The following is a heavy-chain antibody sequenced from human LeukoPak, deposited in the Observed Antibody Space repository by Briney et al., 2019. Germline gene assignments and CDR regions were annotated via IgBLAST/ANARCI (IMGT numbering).Heavy chain of an antibody. J-gene: IGHJ4*02. V-gene: IGHV4-59*01. D-gene: IGHD1-26*01. Sequence: SETLSLTCTVSGVSISSYYWSWIRQPPGKGLEWVGYIYYSGSTNYTPSLKSRVTISVDTSKNQFSLKLSSVTAADTAVYYCARAGRVGATVYFDYWGQGTLVTVSS. CDR3: ARAGRVGATVYFDY. CDR2: IYYSGST. CDR1: GVSISSYY.